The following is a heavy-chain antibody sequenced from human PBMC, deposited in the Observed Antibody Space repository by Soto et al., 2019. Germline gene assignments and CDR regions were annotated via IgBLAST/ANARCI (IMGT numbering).Heavy chain of an antibody. Sequence: ETLSLTCTVSGGSISNYYWNWIRQSPGKGLEWIGYIYSSGSTHYNPSLQNRVTISIDTSKNQVSLKVNSVTASDTAVYYCARDHPHSYGVYYFDYWGQGT. V-gene: IGHV4-59*01. J-gene: IGHJ4*02. CDR3: ARDHPHSYGVYYFDY. D-gene: IGHD5-18*01. CDR2: IYSSGST. CDR1: GGSISNYY.